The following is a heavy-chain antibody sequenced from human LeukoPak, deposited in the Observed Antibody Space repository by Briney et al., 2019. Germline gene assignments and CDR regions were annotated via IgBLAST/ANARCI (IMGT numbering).Heavy chain of an antibody. CDR1: GFTFSSYN. V-gene: IGHV3-21*01. Sequence: GGSLRLSCAASGFTFSSYNMNWVRQAPGKGLEWVSSISSSSSYIYYADSVKGRFTISRDNAKNSLYLQMNSLRAEDTAVYYCARVGGCSSTSCYKRGAFDIWGQGTMVTVSS. CDR2: ISSSSSYI. D-gene: IGHD2-2*02. J-gene: IGHJ3*02. CDR3: ARVGGCSSTSCYKRGAFDI.